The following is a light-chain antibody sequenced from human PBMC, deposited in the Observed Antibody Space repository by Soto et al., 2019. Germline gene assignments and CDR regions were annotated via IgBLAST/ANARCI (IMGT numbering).Light chain of an antibody. V-gene: IGKV3-20*01. CDR1: QRISNSY. CDR2: GTS. Sequence: NVLKQSPGTVALYPGERATLSCRASQRISNSYLAWYQQKPGQAPRLLIYGTSNRATGIPDRFTGSGSGTDLTLTISSLEPEDFAVYYCEQYGSSLPSITFGQGGRPEIK. J-gene: IGKJ5*01. CDR3: EQYGSSLPSIT.